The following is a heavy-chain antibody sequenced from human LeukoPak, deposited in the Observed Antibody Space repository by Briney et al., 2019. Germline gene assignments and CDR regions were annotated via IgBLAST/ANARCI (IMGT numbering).Heavy chain of an antibody. CDR1: GFSFSDHY. V-gene: IGHV3-11*04. Sequence: GGSLRLSCVASGFSFSDHYMSWIRQAPGKGLEWVSYIGSTIYYADSVKGRFTISRDNAKNSLYLQMNSLRAEDTAVYYCARDRGIVGTTGYYYMDVWGKGTTVTVSS. CDR2: IGSTI. D-gene: IGHD1-26*01. J-gene: IGHJ6*03. CDR3: ARDRGIVGTTGYYYMDV.